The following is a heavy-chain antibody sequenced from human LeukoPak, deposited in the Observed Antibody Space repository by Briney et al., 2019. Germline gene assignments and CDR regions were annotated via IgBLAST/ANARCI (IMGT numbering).Heavy chain of an antibody. Sequence: GASVKVSCKASGYTFTSYYMHWVRQAPGQGLEWMGISNPSGGSTSYAQKFQGRVTMTRDTSTSTVYMELSSPRSEDTAVYYCARDKLRHFDWLLYEGYYFDYWGQGTLVTLSS. D-gene: IGHD3-9*01. CDR2: SNPSGGST. V-gene: IGHV1-46*01. J-gene: IGHJ4*02. CDR1: GYTFTSYY. CDR3: ARDKLRHFDWLLYEGYYFDY.